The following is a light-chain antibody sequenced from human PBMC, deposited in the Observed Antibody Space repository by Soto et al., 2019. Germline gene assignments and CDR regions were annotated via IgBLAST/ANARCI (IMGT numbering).Light chain of an antibody. CDR2: NNN. Sequence: QSVLTQPPSASGTPGQRVTISCSGSSSNIGSNPVNWYQQLPGTAPKLLIFNNNQRPSGVPDRFSGSKSGTSASLAISGLQSEDEADYYCAAWDDSLNVVFGGGTKLTVL. CDR3: AAWDDSLNVV. J-gene: IGLJ2*01. V-gene: IGLV1-44*01. CDR1: SSNIGSNP.